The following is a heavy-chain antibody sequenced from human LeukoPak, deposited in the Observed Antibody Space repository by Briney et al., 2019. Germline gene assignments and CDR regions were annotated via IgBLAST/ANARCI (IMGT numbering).Heavy chain of an antibody. CDR2: ISGSGGSS. D-gene: IGHD5-18*01. Sequence: GGSLRLSCAASGFTFSSYAMSWVRQAPGKGLEWVSAISGSGGSSYYADSVKGRFTISRDNSKNTLYLQMNSLRAEGTAVYYCTKGTIWLPFDYWGQGTLVTVSS. J-gene: IGHJ4*02. CDR1: GFTFSSYA. CDR3: TKGTIWLPFDY. V-gene: IGHV3-23*01.